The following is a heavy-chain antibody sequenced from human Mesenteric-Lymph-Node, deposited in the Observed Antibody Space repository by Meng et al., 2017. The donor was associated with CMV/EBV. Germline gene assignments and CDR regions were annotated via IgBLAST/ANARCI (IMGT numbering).Heavy chain of an antibody. D-gene: IGHD1-26*01. CDR1: GGSISSSSYY. Sequence: SETLSLTCTVSGGSISSSSYYWGWIRQPPGKGLEWIGSIYYSGSTYYNPSLKSRVTISVDTSKNQFSLELSSVTAADTAVYYCTTGRGDGSYSSFDYWGQGILVTVSS. CDR3: TTGRGDGSYSSFDY. J-gene: IGHJ4*02. V-gene: IGHV4-39*01. CDR2: IYYSGST.